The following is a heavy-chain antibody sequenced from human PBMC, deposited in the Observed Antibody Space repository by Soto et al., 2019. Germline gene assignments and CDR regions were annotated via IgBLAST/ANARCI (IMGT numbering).Heavy chain of an antibody. Sequence: SGGSLRLSCAASGFTVSSNYMSWVRQAPGKGLEWVSVIYSGGSTYYADSVKGRFTISRDNSKNTLYLQMNSLRAEDTAVYYCASEVLVVAALDYWGQGTLVTVSS. J-gene: IGHJ4*02. CDR3: ASEVLVVAALDY. CDR1: GFTVSSNY. V-gene: IGHV3-53*01. D-gene: IGHD2-15*01. CDR2: IYSGGST.